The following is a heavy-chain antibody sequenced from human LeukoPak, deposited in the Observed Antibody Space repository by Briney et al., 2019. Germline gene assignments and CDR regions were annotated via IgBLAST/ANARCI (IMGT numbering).Heavy chain of an antibody. J-gene: IGHJ4*02. Sequence: PSETLSLTCAVYGGSFSGYYWSWIRQPPGKGLEWIGEINHSGSTNYNPSLKSRVTISVDTSKNQFSLKLSSVTAADTAVYYCARDSVDYYDSSGYFDYWGQGTLVTVSS. CDR2: INHSGST. CDR1: GGSFSGYY. V-gene: IGHV4-34*01. CDR3: ARDSVDYYDSSGYFDY. D-gene: IGHD3-22*01.